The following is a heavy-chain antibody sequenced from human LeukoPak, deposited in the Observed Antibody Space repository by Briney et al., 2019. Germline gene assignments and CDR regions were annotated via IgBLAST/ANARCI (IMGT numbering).Heavy chain of an antibody. CDR1: GGSISSYY. V-gene: IGHV4-59*01. D-gene: IGHD3-22*01. CDR3: ARGYYDSSGYYYFDY. J-gene: IGHJ4*02. Sequence: PSETLSLTCTVSGGSISSYYWSWLRQPPGKGLEWIAYSYYSGSTNYNPSLKSRVTISVDTSKNQFSLKLSSVTAADTAVYYCARGYYDSSGYYYFDYWGQGTLVTVSS. CDR2: SYYSGST.